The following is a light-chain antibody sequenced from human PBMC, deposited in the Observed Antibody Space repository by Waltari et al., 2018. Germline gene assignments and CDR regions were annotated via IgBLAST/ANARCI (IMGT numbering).Light chain of an antibody. CDR3: QSWDSKNVV. Sequence: SSELTQPPSVSVSPGQTASITCYGDYVGEEFAFWYQQKSGQSPVLVIYEDTKRPSGIPGRFSGSTSGNTATLTIRGTQALDEADYYCQSWDSKNVVFGGGTKLNVL. CDR1: YVGEEF. V-gene: IGLV3-1*01. J-gene: IGLJ2*01. CDR2: EDT.